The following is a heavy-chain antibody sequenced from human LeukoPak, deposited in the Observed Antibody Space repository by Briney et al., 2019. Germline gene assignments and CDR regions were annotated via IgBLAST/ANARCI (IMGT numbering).Heavy chain of an antibody. Sequence: PSQTLSLTCAISGDSVSNKDAAWNWIRESPSRGLEWLGRTFYRSKWYNDYAVSVKGRMIVSADTSKNQFSLHLNSVTPDDTAVYYCGRTVGYFDYWGQGILVTVSS. CDR3: GRTVGYFDY. D-gene: IGHD2-15*01. CDR1: GDSVSNKDAA. J-gene: IGHJ4*02. CDR2: TFYRSKWYN. V-gene: IGHV6-1*01.